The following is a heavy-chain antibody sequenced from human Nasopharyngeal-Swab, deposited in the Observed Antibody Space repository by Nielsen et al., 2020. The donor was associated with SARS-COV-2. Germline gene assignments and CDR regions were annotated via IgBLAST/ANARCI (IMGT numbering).Heavy chain of an antibody. Sequence: GEPLKISCVASGFTFSTYAFHWVRQAPGKGLEWVTFISSDGSNKYYADSVKGRFTISRDNSKNTVYLQVNSLRADDTAVYYCARGTYDFQLLFCDYWGQGTLVTVSS. CDR2: ISSDGSNK. D-gene: IGHD2-2*01. CDR3: ARGTYDFQLLFCDY. J-gene: IGHJ4*02. CDR1: GFTFSTYA. V-gene: IGHV3-30-3*01.